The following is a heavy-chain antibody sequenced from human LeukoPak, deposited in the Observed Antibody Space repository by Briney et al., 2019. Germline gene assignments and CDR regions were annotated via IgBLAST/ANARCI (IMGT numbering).Heavy chain of an antibody. J-gene: IGHJ3*02. CDR1: GGSISGYY. V-gene: IGHV4-4*09. Sequence: SETLSLTCTVSGGSISGYYWSWIRQPPGEGLEWIGYISASGTTNYNPTLKSRVTMSVDTSKNQFSLKLSSVTAADTAVYYCARLPNDAFDIWGQGTMGTVSS. CDR2: ISASGTT. CDR3: ARLPNDAFDI.